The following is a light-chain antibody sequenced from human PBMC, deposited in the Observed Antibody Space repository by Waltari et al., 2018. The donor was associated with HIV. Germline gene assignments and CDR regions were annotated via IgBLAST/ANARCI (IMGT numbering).Light chain of an antibody. V-gene: IGLV2-14*01. CDR2: DVS. CDR1: SSDVGGYNY. Sequence: QSALTQPASVSGSPGQSITISCTGTSSDVGGYNYVSWYHQHPGKAPKLMIYDVSNRPAGVSNRFSGSKSGNTASLTISGLQAEDEADYYCSSYTISSTLVFGGGTKLTVL. J-gene: IGLJ2*01. CDR3: SSYTISSTLV.